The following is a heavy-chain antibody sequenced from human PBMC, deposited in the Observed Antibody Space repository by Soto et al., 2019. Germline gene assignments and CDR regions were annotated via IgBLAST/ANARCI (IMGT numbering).Heavy chain of an antibody. J-gene: IGHJ4*02. CDR1: GYSVSSYSAA. V-gene: IGHV6-1*01. Sequence: SETLSLTCAISGYSVSSYSAACTWIRQSPSRGLEWLGRTYYRSQLYHDDAVSLKGRMTIHAHTSENQFSLQLNSVTPDDTASDYCARDGVSSGWLDYWGQGTLVTVSS. CDR3: ARDGVSSGWLDY. D-gene: IGHD6-19*01. CDR2: TYYRSQLYH.